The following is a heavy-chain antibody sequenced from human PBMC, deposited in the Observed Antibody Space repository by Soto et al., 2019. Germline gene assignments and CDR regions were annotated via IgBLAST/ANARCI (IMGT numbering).Heavy chain of an antibody. CDR1: GFTFSNYW. Sequence: EVQLVESGGGLVQPGGSLRLSCATSGFTFSNYWMHWVRQAPGKGPVWVSRINEDESNTNYADSVKGRFTISRDNAKHSLYLQMNSPIAEDTAVYYCARGLFLDYWGQGTRVTVSS. J-gene: IGHJ4*02. D-gene: IGHD3-3*01. CDR3: ARGLFLDY. V-gene: IGHV3-74*01. CDR2: INEDESNT.